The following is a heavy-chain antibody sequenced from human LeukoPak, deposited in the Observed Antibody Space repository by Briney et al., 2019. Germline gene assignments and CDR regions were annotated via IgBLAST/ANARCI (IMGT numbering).Heavy chain of an antibody. Sequence: KPSETLSLTCTVSGGSISSSSYYWGWIRQPPGKGLEWIGSIYYSGSTYYNPSLKSRVTISVDTSKNQFSLKLSSVTAADTAVYYCARDPYQLLYNNWFDPWGQGTLVTVSS. D-gene: IGHD2-2*02. CDR3: ARDPYQLLYNNWFDP. CDR1: GGSISSSSYY. CDR2: IYYSGST. J-gene: IGHJ5*02. V-gene: IGHV4-39*07.